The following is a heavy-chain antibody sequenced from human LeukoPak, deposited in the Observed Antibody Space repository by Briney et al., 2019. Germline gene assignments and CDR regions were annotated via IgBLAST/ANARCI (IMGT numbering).Heavy chain of an antibody. V-gene: IGHV3-7*04. CDR2: IKQDGSDK. Sequence: GGSLRLSCAVSGSTFSNYWMTWVRQAPGRGLEWVANIKQDGSDKNYVDSVKGRFTISRDNAKNSLYLEMNSLRAEDTAVYYCARDESPRSGTTWYDGFDIWGQGTMVTVSS. J-gene: IGHJ3*02. CDR3: ARDESPRSGTTWYDGFDI. CDR1: GSTFSNYW. D-gene: IGHD2-2*01.